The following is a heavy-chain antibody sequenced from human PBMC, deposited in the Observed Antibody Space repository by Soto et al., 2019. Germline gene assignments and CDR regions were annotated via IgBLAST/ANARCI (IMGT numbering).Heavy chain of an antibody. V-gene: IGHV4-30-2*01. CDR2: IYHTGIT. CDR1: GASISSGGYS. Sequence: PSETLSLTCAVSGASISSGGYSWSWIRQPPGEGLEWIGYIYHTGITYYSPSLKSRVTISLDRSKNQFSLKLSSVTAADTAVYYCARDGSGTGNYFDYWGQGTLVILSS. J-gene: IGHJ4*02. D-gene: IGHD3-10*01. CDR3: ARDGSGTGNYFDY.